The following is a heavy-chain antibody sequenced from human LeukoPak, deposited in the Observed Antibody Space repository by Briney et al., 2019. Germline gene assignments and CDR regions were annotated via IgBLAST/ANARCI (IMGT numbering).Heavy chain of an antibody. CDR3: ARDMRDYMDYYYSSMDV. D-gene: IGHD4-11*01. Sequence: PGGSLRLSCAASGFTFSSYSMNWVRQAPGKGPEWVSSISSSSSYIYYADSVKGRFTISRDNAKNSLHLQMNSLRAEDTAVYYCARDMRDYMDYYYSSMDVWGKGTTVTVSS. J-gene: IGHJ6*03. CDR2: ISSSSSYI. V-gene: IGHV3-21*01. CDR1: GFTFSSYS.